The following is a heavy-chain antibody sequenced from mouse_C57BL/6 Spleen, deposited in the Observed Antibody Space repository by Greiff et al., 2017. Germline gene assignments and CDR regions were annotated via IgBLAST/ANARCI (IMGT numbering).Heavy chain of an antibody. V-gene: IGHV6-3*01. CDR2: IRLKSDNYAT. CDR1: GFTFSNYW. Sequence: EVKLVESGGGLVQPGGSMKLSCVASGFTFSNYWMNWVRQSPEKGLEWVAQIRLKSDNYATHYAESVKGRFTISRDDSKSSVYLQMNNLRAEDTGIYYCTGYGSSYGAYWGQGTLVTVSA. D-gene: IGHD1-1*01. CDR3: TGYGSSYGAY. J-gene: IGHJ3*01.